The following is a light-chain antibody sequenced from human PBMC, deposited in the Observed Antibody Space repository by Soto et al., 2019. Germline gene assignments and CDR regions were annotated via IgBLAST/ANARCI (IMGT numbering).Light chain of an antibody. V-gene: IGLV4-60*03. CDR2: LEGSGSY. CDR3: ETWDSKTQRV. CDR1: SGHSSYI. J-gene: IGLJ2*01. Sequence: QPVLTQSSSASASLGSSVKLTCTLSSGHSSYIIAWHQQQPGKAPRYLMKLEGSGSYNKGSGVPDRFSGSSSGADRYLTISNLQSEDEADYYCETWDSKTQRVFGGGTKLTV.